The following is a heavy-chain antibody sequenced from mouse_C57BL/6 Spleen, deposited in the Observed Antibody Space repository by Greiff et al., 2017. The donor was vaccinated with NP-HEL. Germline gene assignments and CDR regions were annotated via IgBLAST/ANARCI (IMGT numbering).Heavy chain of an antibody. CDR2: IYPRSGNT. CDR3: ARVGAITTVVAPDY. J-gene: IGHJ2*01. CDR1: GYTFTSYG. D-gene: IGHD1-1*01. Sequence: VQLQQSGAELARPGASVKLSCKASGYTFTSYGISWVKQRTGQGLEWIGEIYPRSGNTYYNEKFKGKATLTADKSSSTAYMELRSLTSEDSAVYFCARVGAITTVVAPDYWGQGTTLTVSS. V-gene: IGHV1-81*01.